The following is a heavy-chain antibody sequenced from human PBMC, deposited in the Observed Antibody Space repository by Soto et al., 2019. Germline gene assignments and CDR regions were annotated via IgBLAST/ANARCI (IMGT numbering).Heavy chain of an antibody. V-gene: IGHV3-9*01. J-gene: IGHJ4*02. CDR3: AKDINPTIAVAGRTSDY. Sequence: GGSLRLSCAASGFTFDDYAMHWVRQAPGKGLEWVSGISWNSGSIGYADSVKGRFTISRDNAKNSLYLQMNSLRAEDTALYYCAKDINPTIAVAGRTSDYWGQGTLVTVSS. CDR1: GFTFDDYA. D-gene: IGHD6-19*01. CDR2: ISWNSGSI.